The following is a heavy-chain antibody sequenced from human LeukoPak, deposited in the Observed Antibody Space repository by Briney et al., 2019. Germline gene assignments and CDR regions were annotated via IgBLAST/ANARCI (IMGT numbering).Heavy chain of an antibody. Sequence: GGSLRLSCKGSGYSFTSYWIGWVRQMPGKGLEWMGIIYPGDSDTRYSPSFQGQVTISADKSIGTVYLQWSSLKASDSAVYYCARPQSGDYIDYWGQGTLVTVSS. CDR1: GYSFTSYW. J-gene: IGHJ4*02. CDR3: ARPQSGDYIDY. V-gene: IGHV5-51*01. CDR2: IYPGDSDT. D-gene: IGHD3-3*01.